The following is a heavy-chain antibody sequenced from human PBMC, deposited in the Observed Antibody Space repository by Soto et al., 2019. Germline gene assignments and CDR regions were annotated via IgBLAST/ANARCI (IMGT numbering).Heavy chain of an antibody. CDR3: ARTGERFLEWLSHFDP. J-gene: IGHJ5*02. CDR1: GYSFTSYW. D-gene: IGHD3-3*01. V-gene: IGHV5-51*01. Sequence: PGESLKISCKGSGYSFTSYWIGWVRQMPGKGLEWMGIIYPGDSDTRYSPSFQGQVTISADKSISTAYLQWSSLKASDTAMYYCARTGERFLEWLSHFDPWGQGTLVTVSS. CDR2: IYPGDSDT.